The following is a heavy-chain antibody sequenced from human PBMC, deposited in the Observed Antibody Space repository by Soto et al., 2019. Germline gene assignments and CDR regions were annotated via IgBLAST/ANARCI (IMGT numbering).Heavy chain of an antibody. CDR3: AKDSSSAWYQKYYFDY. Sequence: PGGSLRLSCAASGFTFSGYAISWVRQAPGKGLEWVSAISGSGGSTYYADSVKGRFTISRDNSKNTLYLQMNSLRAEDTAVYYCAKDSSSAWYQKYYFDYWGQGTLVTVSS. J-gene: IGHJ4*02. V-gene: IGHV3-23*01. CDR1: GFTFSGYA. D-gene: IGHD6-19*01. CDR2: ISGSGGST.